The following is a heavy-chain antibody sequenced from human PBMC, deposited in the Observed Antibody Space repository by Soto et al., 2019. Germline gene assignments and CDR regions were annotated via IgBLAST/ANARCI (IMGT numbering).Heavy chain of an antibody. CDR2: ISAYNGNT. J-gene: IGHJ3*02. V-gene: IGHV1-18*01. CDR1: GYTFTCYT. D-gene: IGHD6-19*01. Sequence: ASVKVSCKASGYTFTCYTISWVRQAPGQGLEWMGWISAYNGNTNYAQKLQGRVTMTTDTSTSTAYMELRSLRSDDTAVYYCARVLSVAVLNYAFDIWGQGTMVTVSS. CDR3: ARVLSVAVLNYAFDI.